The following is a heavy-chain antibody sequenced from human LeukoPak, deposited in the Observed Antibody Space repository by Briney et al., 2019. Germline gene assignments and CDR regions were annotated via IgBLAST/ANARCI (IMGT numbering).Heavy chain of an antibody. CDR1: VGTFSSYA. J-gene: IGHJ4*02. V-gene: IGHV1-69*04. CDR2: IIPILGIA. D-gene: IGHD6-19*01. CDR3: ARDNSSGWLKAPWN. Sequence: ASVKVSCKASVGTFSSYAISWVRQAPGQGLEWMGRIIPILGIANYAQKFQGRVTITADKSTSTAYMELSSLRSEDTAVYYCARDNSSGWLKAPWNWGQGTLVTVSS.